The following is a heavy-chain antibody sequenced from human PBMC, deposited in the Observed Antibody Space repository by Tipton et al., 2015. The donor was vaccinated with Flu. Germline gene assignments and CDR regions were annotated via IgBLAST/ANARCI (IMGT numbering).Heavy chain of an antibody. Sequence: TLSLTCAVYGGSFSGYYWSWIRQPPGKGLEWIGEINHSGSTNYNPSLKSRVTMSVDTSKNQFSLSLSSVTAADTAVYYCARGSGSGTYVIFDYGSQGTLVAVS. J-gene: IGHJ4*02. V-gene: IGHV4-34*01. CDR2: INHSGST. CDR3: ARGSGSGTYVIFDY. CDR1: GGSFSGYY. D-gene: IGHD3-10*01.